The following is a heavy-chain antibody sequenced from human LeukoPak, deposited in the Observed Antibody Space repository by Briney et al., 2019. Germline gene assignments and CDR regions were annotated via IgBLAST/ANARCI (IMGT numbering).Heavy chain of an antibody. CDR2: ISSSGNTI. Sequence: PEGSLRLSCAASGFSFSDYYMSWIRQAPGKGLEWVSYISSSGNTIHYTDSLKGRFTISRDNARNSLFLQMDSLRAEDTAVYYCARIGDDYNEYLDYWGQGTRVTVSS. CDR1: GFSFSDYY. CDR3: ARIGDDYNEYLDY. D-gene: IGHD5-24*01. J-gene: IGHJ4*02. V-gene: IGHV3-11*04.